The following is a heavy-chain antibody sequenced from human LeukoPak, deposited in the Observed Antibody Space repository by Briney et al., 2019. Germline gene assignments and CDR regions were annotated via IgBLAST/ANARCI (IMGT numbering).Heavy chain of an antibody. CDR3: ARGASVVAGSDNAFDI. V-gene: IGHV3-21*01. CDR1: GYSISSGYY. Sequence: ETLSLTCTVSGYSISSGYYWGWIRQPPGKGLEWFSSISSSSSYIYYADSVKGRFTISRDNANNSLYLQMNSLRAEDTAVYYCARGASVVAGSDNAFDIWGQGTMVTVSS. D-gene: IGHD6-19*01. J-gene: IGHJ3*02. CDR2: ISSSSSYI.